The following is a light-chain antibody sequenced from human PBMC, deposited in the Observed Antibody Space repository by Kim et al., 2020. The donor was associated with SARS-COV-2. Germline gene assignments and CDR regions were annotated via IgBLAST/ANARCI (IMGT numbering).Light chain of an antibody. CDR1: QSISSW. J-gene: IGKJ1*01. Sequence: DIQMTQSPSTLSASVGDRVTITCRARQSISSWLAWYQQKPGKAPKLLIYKASSLESVVPSRFSGSGSGTEFTLTLSRLQPDDFATYYCQQYKSYSRTFGQGAKVYIK. CDR2: KAS. V-gene: IGKV1-5*03. CDR3: QQYKSYSRT.